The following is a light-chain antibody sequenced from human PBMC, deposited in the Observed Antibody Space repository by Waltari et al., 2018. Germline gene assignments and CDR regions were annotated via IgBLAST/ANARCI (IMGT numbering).Light chain of an antibody. Sequence: QSVLTQPPSVSAAPGQKVTISCSGSGSNIGSNYVSWYQQLPGTSPKVVIYDNKRRPSGIPDRFSGSKSGTSATLGITGLQTGDEADYYCGTWDSSLSIGVFGGGTKLTVL. CDR2: DNK. J-gene: IGLJ2*01. CDR3: GTWDSSLSIGV. CDR1: GSNIGSNY. V-gene: IGLV1-51*01.